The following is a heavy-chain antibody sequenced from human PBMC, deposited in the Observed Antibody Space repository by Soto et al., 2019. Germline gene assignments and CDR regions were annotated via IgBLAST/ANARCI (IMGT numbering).Heavy chain of an antibody. V-gene: IGHV4-34*01. J-gene: IGHJ4*02. Sequence: QVQLQQWGAGLLKPSETLSLTCAVYGGSFSGYYWSWIRQPPGKGLEWIGEISHSGRTNYNPSLKSRVTISLETSTNQFSLKLSSVTAADTAVYYCARDGYAYGSFDYWGQGTLVTVSS. CDR3: ARDGYAYGSFDY. CDR2: ISHSGRT. CDR1: GGSFSGYY. D-gene: IGHD3-16*01.